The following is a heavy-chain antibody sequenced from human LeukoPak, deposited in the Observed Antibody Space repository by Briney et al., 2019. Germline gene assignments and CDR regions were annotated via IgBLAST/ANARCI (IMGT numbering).Heavy chain of an antibody. Sequence: ASVKVSCKASGYTFTKNGISWVRQAPGQGLEWMGWINTYNGNTDSAQKFQGRVTMTTDTSTSTAYMELRSLTSDDTAVYYCARGPPLTILGVVIIYVFDIWGQGTMVTVSS. D-gene: IGHD3-3*01. V-gene: IGHV1-18*01. CDR2: INTYNGNT. CDR1: GYTFTKNG. J-gene: IGHJ3*02. CDR3: ARGPPLTILGVVIIYVFDI.